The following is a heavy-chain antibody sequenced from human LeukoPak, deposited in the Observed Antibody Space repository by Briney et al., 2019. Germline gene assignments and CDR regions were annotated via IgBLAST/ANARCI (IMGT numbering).Heavy chain of an antibody. J-gene: IGHJ5*02. CDR2: IAYSGSN. Sequence: SQTLSLTCSVSGASVSSDDYYWGWIRQPPGQGLEWIAYIAYSGSNYYDPSLKSRITISIDMSKNQFALKLSSVTAADTAVYYCVRYYHSSGFSHWFDPWGQGTLVTVSS. CDR3: VRYYHSSGFSHWFDP. D-gene: IGHD3-22*01. V-gene: IGHV4-30-4*01. CDR1: GASVSSDDYY.